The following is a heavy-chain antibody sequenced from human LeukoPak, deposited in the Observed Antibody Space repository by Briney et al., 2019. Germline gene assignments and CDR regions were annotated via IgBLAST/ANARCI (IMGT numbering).Heavy chain of an antibody. V-gene: IGHV3-7*03. CDR1: GFTLSNYW. CDR2: IKLDGGEK. Sequence: PGGSLRLSCAASGFTLSNYWMTWVRQAPGKWLEWVANIKLDGGEKYYVDSVKGRFTIFRDNAKNSLYLQMYSLRAEDTAVDYCTREGKLSYWGQGTLVTVSS. J-gene: IGHJ4*02. CDR3: TREGKLSY.